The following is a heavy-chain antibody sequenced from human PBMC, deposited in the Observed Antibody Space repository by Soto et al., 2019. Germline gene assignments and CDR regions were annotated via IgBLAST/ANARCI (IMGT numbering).Heavy chain of an antibody. CDR3: ASIPAAAIFGYYYYGMDV. J-gene: IGHJ6*02. CDR1: GGTFSSYA. CDR2: IIPIFGTA. Sequence: ASVKVSCKASGGTFSSYAISWVRQAPGQGLEWMGGIIPIFGTANYAQKFQGRVTITADESTSTAYMELSSLRSEDTAVYYCASIPAAAIFGYYYYGMDVWGQGTTVTVSS. V-gene: IGHV1-69*13. D-gene: IGHD2-2*01.